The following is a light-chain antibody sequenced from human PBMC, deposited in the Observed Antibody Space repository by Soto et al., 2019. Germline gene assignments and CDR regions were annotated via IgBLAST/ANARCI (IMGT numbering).Light chain of an antibody. V-gene: IGKV3-15*01. J-gene: IGKJ4*01. Sequence: EIEFTQSPGSLPLSPGERATLSCRASQSVISSYLAWDQQKPGQAPRLLIDGASTRAAGIPPRFSGSGSGTEFTLTISSLQSEDFAVYYCQQYNKWPLTFGGGTKVDIK. CDR1: QSVISSY. CDR2: GAS. CDR3: QQYNKWPLT.